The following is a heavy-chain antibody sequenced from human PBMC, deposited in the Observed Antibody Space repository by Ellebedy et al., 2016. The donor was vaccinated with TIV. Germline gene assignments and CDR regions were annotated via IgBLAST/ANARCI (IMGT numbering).Heavy chain of an antibody. Sequence: ASVKVSXXASGYTFTSYYMHWVRQAPGQGLEWMGIINPSGGSTSYAQKFQGRVTMTRDTSTSTVYMELSSLRSEDTAVYYCGREGGAAYFDYWGQGTLVTVSS. CDR2: INPSGGST. J-gene: IGHJ4*02. V-gene: IGHV1-46*01. D-gene: IGHD2-15*01. CDR3: GREGGAAYFDY. CDR1: GYTFTSYY.